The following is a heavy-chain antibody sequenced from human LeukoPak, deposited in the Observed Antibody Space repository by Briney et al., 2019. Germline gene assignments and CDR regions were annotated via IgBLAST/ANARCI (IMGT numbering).Heavy chain of an antibody. D-gene: IGHD6-19*01. J-gene: IGHJ6*03. CDR1: GFTFSSYA. V-gene: IGHV3-30*04. CDR2: ISYDGSNK. Sequence: GGSLRLSCAASGFTFSSYAMHWVRQAPGKGLEWVAVISYDGSNKYYADSVKGRFTISRDTSKNTLYLQMNSLRAEDTAVYYCAKSQQWLGYYYYYYMDVWGKGTTVTISS. CDR3: AKSQQWLGYYYYYYMDV.